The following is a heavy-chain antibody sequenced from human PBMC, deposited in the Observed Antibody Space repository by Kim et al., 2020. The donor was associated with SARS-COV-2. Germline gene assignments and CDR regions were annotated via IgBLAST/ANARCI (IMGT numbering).Heavy chain of an antibody. D-gene: IGHD3-3*01. CDR2: INHSGST. J-gene: IGHJ4*02. Sequence: SETLSLTCAVYGGSFSGYYWSWIRQPPGKGLEWIGEINHSGSTNYNPSLKSRVTISVDTSKNQFSLKLSSVTAADTAVYYCARSWRGLVSSKGIGFGLDYWGQGTLVTVSS. V-gene: IGHV4-34*01. CDR1: GGSFSGYY. CDR3: ARSWRGLVSSKGIGFGLDY.